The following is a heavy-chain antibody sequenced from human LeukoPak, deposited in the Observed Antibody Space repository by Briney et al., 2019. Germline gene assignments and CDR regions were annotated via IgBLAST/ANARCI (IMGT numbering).Heavy chain of an antibody. CDR1: GFTFSGSA. CDR2: IRSKANSYAT. V-gene: IGHV3-73*01. CDR3: SAADGYSSSWYESDFDY. Sequence: PGGSLRLSCAASGFTFSGSAMHWVRQASGKGLEWVGRIRSKANSYATAYAASVKGRFTISRGDSKNTAYPQMNSLKTEDTAVYYCSAADGYSSSWYESDFDYWGQGTLVTVSS. D-gene: IGHD6-13*01. J-gene: IGHJ4*02.